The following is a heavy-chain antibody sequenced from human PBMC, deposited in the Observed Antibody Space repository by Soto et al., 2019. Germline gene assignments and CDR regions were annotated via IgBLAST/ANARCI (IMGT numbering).Heavy chain of an antibody. CDR2: VIPNLGVT. CDR1: GGTLSSYT. Sequence: QVQLVQSGAEVKKPGSSVKVSCKASGGTLSSYTFSWVRQAPGQGLEWMGRVIPNLGVTNYAKKFQGRFTIVVDTSTRTAYMELNRLRYEDTAVYYCARDKGYCSDTSFPDFDYWGQGTLVTVSS. V-gene: IGHV1-69*08. J-gene: IGHJ4*02. D-gene: IGHD2-2*01. CDR3: ARDKGYCSDTSFPDFDY.